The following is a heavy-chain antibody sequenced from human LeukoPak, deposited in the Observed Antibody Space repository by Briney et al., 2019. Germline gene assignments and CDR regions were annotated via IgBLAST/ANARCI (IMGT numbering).Heavy chain of an antibody. CDR2: IYYSGST. CDR3: ARASSSSWSYWYFDL. D-gene: IGHD6-13*01. J-gene: IGHJ2*01. V-gene: IGHV4-39*07. CDR1: GGSISSSSYY. Sequence: PSETLSLTCTVSGGSISSSSYYWGWIRQPPGKGLEWIGSIYYSGSTYYNPSLKGRVTISVDTSKNQFSLNLSSVTAADTALYYCARASSSSWSYWYFDLWGRGALVTVSS.